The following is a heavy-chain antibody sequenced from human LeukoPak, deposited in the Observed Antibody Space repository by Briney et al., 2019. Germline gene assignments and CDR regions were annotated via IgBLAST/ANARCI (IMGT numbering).Heavy chain of an antibody. V-gene: IGHV3-30*18. CDR1: GFTFSSYG. CDR2: ISYDGSNK. Sequence: GGALRLSCSASGFTFSSYGMHSVRQAPGKGLEWVAVISYDGSNKYYADPVKGRFTISRDNSKNTLYLQMNSMRAEDTAVYYCAKANTGYSSGWTQYYFDYWGQGTLVTVSS. D-gene: IGHD6-19*01. J-gene: IGHJ4*02. CDR3: AKANTGYSSGWTQYYFDY.